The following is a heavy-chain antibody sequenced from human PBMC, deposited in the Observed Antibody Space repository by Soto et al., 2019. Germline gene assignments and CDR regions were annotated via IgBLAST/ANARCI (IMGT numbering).Heavy chain of an antibody. V-gene: IGHV4-39*01. Sequence: PSETLSLTCTVSRDSISSSSHYWGWIRQPPGKGLEWIGSVYYNGKTYYNPSLKSRVTITVDTSKNQFSLKVGSVTAADTAVYYCASQGITINIAVHEVFDGWGQGTLVTVSS. CDR2: VYYNGKT. CDR3: ASQGITINIAVHEVFDG. J-gene: IGHJ5*02. CDR1: RDSISSSSHY. D-gene: IGHD3-10*01.